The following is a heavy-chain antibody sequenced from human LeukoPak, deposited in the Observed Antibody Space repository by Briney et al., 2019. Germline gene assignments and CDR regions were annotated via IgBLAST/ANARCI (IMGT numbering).Heavy chain of an antibody. CDR3: RSSYDSGFDY. D-gene: IGHD3-10*01. CDR2: IYNSGST. CDR1: GGSISSENW. Sequence: SETLSLTCAVSGGSISSENWWSWVRQPPGKGLEWIGEIYNSGSTNYTPSLKSRVTISVDKSKNQFSLKLSSVTGADTAVYYCRSSYDSGFDYWGEGTLVTVS. J-gene: IGHJ4*02. V-gene: IGHV4-4*02.